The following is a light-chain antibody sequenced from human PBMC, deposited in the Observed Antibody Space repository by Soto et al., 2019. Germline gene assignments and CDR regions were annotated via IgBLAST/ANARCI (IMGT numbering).Light chain of an antibody. J-gene: IGKJ1*01. Sequence: EIVLTQSPDTLSLSPGERATLSCRASKSFSRSYLAWYQQKPGQAPRLLSYGASSRATGIPDRFSGSGSGTDFTLTISRLEPEDFAVYYCQQYGDSSRTFGQGTKVE. CDR2: GAS. V-gene: IGKV3-20*01. CDR3: QQYGDSSRT. CDR1: KSFSRSY.